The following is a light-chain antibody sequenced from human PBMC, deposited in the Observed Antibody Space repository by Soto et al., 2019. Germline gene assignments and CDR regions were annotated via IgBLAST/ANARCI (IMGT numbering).Light chain of an antibody. V-gene: IGLV2-14*01. J-gene: IGLJ1*01. CDR3: SSYTSGSSHYV. CDR2: GVT. CDR1: SSDVGAYYS. Sequence: QSALTQPASVSGSAGQSITISCTGTSSDVGAYYSVSWYQHHPGKAPKLIIYGVTNRPSGVSNRFSGSKSGNTASLTISGLXAEDEAVYHCSSYTSGSSHYVFGTGTKVTVL.